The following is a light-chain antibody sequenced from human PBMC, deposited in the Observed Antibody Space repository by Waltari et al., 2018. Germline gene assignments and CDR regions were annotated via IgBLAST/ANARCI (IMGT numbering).Light chain of an antibody. CDR3: QQVNSFPRT. V-gene: IGKV1-12*01. CDR1: QGIASR. J-gene: IGKJ1*01. Sequence: DIQMTQSPSSVSASAGDRVTLTCRASQGIASRLAWYQQKPGKAPKLLIYDASSLHNGVPSRFIGSGSGTDFTLTIRGLQPEDFATYYCQQVNSFPRTFGQGTTVDVK. CDR2: DAS.